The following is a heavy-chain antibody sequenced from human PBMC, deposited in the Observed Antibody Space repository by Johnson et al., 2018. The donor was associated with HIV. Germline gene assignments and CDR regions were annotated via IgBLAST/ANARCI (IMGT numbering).Heavy chain of an antibody. D-gene: IGHD2-2*03. V-gene: IGHV3-53*01. CDR2: IYSGGST. J-gene: IGHJ3*02. Sequence: VQLVESGGGLIQPGGSLRLSCAASGFTVSSNYMSWVRQAPGKGLGWVSVIYSGGSTYYADSAKGRFTISRDNSKNTLYLQMTSRRAEDTAVYYCAKDGRWMAFGIWGQGTMVTVSS. CDR3: AKDGRWMAFGI. CDR1: GFTVSSNY.